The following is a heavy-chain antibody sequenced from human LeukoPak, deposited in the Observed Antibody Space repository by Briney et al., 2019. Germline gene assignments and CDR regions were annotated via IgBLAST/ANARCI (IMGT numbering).Heavy chain of an antibody. CDR3: ARFPPPTVTTTYYYYGMDV. CDR1: GGSFSGYY. Sequence: PSETLSLTCAVYGGSFSGYYWSWIRQPPGKGLEWIGEINHSGSTNYNPSLKSRVTISVDTSKNQFSLKLSSVTAADTAVYYCARFPPPTVTTTYYYYGMDVWGQGTTVTVSS. J-gene: IGHJ6*02. CDR2: INHSGST. D-gene: IGHD4-17*01. V-gene: IGHV4-34*01.